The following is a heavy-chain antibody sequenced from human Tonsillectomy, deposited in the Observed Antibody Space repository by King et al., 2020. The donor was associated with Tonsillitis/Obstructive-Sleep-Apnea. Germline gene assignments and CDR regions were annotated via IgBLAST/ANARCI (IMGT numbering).Heavy chain of an antibody. Sequence: PLQESGPGPVKPSQTLSLTCTVSGGSISSGGYYWRWIRQHPGKGLEWIGYIFYSGSTYNNPSLKSRVTISVDTSKNQFSLKLSSVTAADTAVYYCARATSYSNYDYWGQGTLVTVSS. V-gene: IGHV4-31*03. CDR1: GGSISSGGYY. D-gene: IGHD4-11*01. J-gene: IGHJ4*02. CDR2: IFYSGST. CDR3: ARATSYSNYDY.